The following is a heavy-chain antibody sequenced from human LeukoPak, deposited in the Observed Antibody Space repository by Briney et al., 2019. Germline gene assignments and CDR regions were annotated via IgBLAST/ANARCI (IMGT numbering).Heavy chain of an antibody. CDR3: ARGHTAVTRHFDF. CDR1: GFSFSSYA. V-gene: IGHV3-21*01. J-gene: IGHJ4*02. D-gene: IGHD4-17*01. Sequence: GGSLRLSCAASGFSFSSYAINWVRQAPGKGLEWVSIISSGSSAIFSADALKGRFTISRDDAKNLLYLDMNSLRAEDTAVYYCARGHTAVTRHFDFWGQGTLVTVSS. CDR2: ISSGSSAI.